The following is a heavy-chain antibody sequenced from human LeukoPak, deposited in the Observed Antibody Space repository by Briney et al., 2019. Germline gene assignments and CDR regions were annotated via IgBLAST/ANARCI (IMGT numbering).Heavy chain of an antibody. J-gene: IGHJ4*02. V-gene: IGHV3-74*01. CDR2: ISADGSST. Sequence: GSLLLSCAASGFTFNSHWMHWVRQAPGRGLVWVSGISADGSSTRYADSVNGRFTISRDNDKNTQYLQMNSLRAEDTAVYYCGRDGQGSTPLDYWGQGTLVTVSS. CDR1: GFTFNSHW. D-gene: IGHD1-26*01. CDR3: GRDGQGSTPLDY.